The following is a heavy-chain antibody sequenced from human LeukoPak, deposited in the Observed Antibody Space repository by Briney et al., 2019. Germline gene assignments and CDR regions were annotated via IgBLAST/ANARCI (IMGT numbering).Heavy chain of an antibody. J-gene: IGHJ5*01. Sequence: GGSLRLSCAASGFTFSNSAMTWVRQAPGKGLDWVSSLERSGGNTYYADSVKGRFTISRDSSRNTLFLQMISLKVEDTAVYYCATGGVASARRDSWGQGTLVTVSS. CDR1: GFTFSNSA. CDR2: LERSGGNT. V-gene: IGHV3-23*01. D-gene: IGHD6-13*01. CDR3: ATGGVASARRDS.